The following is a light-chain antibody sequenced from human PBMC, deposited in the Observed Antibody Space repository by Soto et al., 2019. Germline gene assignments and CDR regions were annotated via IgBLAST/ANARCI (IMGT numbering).Light chain of an antibody. CDR3: SSYSTGGSYF. CDR1: SSDVGGYNC. V-gene: IGLV2-14*03. Sequence: QSALTQPASVSGSPGQSIAISCTGTSSDVGGYNCASWYQQHTGKAPKLLIYDVSNRPSGVSNRFSGSKSGNTASLTISGLQAEDEADYYCSSYSTGGSYFFGTGTKLTVL. J-gene: IGLJ1*01. CDR2: DVS.